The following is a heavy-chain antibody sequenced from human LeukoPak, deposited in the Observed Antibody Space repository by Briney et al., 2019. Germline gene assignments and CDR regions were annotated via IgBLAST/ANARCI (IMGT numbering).Heavy chain of an antibody. Sequence: PGGSLRLSCAASGFTFSSYAMSWVRQAPGKGLEWVSAISGSGGSTYYADSAKGRFTISRDNSKNTLYLQMNSLRAEDTAVYYCAKEPYRYSSGWHPSWNWFDPWGQGTLVTVSS. CDR2: ISGSGGST. J-gene: IGHJ5*02. CDR1: GFTFSSYA. V-gene: IGHV3-23*01. D-gene: IGHD6-19*01. CDR3: AKEPYRYSSGWHPSWNWFDP.